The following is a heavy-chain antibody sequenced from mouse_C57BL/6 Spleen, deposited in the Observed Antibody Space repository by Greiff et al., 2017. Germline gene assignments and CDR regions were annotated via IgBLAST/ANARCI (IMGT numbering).Heavy chain of an antibody. Sequence: EVKLMESGPELVKPGASVKMSCKASGYTFTDYNMHWVKQSHGKSLEWIGYINPNNGGTSYNQKFKGKATLTVNKSSSTAYMELRSLTSEDSAVYYCARETQGGFAYWGQGTLVTVSA. V-gene: IGHV1-22*01. CDR1: GYTFTDYN. CDR2: INPNNGGT. CDR3: ARETQGGFAY. D-gene: IGHD3-2*02. J-gene: IGHJ3*01.